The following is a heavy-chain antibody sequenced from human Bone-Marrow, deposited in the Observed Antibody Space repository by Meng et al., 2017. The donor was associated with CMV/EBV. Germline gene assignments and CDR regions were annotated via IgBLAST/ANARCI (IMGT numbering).Heavy chain of an antibody. Sequence: QVQLVGSGGGLVKPGGSLRLSCAASGFTFSDYYMSWIRQAPGKGLEWVSYISSSSSYTNYADSVKGRFTISRDNAKNSLYLQMNSLRAEDTAVYYCARSRYSGSYLDYWGQGTLVTVSS. D-gene: IGHD1-26*01. CDR1: GFTFSDYY. J-gene: IGHJ4*02. CDR2: ISSSSSYT. CDR3: ARSRYSGSYLDY. V-gene: IGHV3-11*06.